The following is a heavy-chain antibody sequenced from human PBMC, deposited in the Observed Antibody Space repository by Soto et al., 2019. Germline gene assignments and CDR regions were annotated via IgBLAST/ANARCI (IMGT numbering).Heavy chain of an antibody. J-gene: IGHJ6*02. CDR1: GFTFSSYA. V-gene: IGHV3-23*01. D-gene: IGHD3-10*01. CDR3: AKKDRFGESYYYYYGMDV. Sequence: GGSLRLSCVASGFTFSSYAMSWVRQAPGKGLEWVSAISGSGGSTYYADSVKGRFTISRDNSRNTLYLQMNSLRAEDTAVYYCAKKDRFGESYYYYYGMDVWGQGTTVTVSS. CDR2: ISGSGGST.